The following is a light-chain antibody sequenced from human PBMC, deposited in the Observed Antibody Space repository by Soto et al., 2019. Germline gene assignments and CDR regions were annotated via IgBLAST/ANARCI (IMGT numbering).Light chain of an antibody. CDR3: QQSYTTPYT. CDR2: AAS. V-gene: IGKV1-39*01. CDR1: QSISSY. J-gene: IGKJ2*01. Sequence: DIQMTQSPSSLSASVGDRVTITCRASQSISSYLNWYQQKPGKAPKLLMYAASILQSGVPSRFSGSGSGTDFTLTISSLQPEDFATYYCQQSYTTPYTFGQGTKLEIK.